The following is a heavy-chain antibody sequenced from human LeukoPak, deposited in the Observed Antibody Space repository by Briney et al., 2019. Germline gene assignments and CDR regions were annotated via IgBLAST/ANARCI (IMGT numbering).Heavy chain of an antibody. CDR3: AKRGVSSNSLFDH. CDR2: ISGSGGST. CDR1: GFTFSNYG. Sequence: GGSLRLSCAASGFTFSNYGMSWVRQAPGKGLEWVSAISGSGGSTYYADSVKGRFTISRDNSKNTLYLQMNSLRAEDTAVYYCAKRGVSSNSLFDHWGQGTLVTVSS. J-gene: IGHJ4*02. V-gene: IGHV3-23*01. D-gene: IGHD6-6*01.